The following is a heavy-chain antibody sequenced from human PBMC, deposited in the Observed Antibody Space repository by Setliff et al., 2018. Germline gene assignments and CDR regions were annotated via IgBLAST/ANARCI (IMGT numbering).Heavy chain of an antibody. J-gene: IGHJ5*02. CDR3: ARDVFDFRTGQAGP. D-gene: IGHD3-3*01. CDR1: GYSFTSFS. Sequence: ASVKVSCKASGYSFTSFSITWVRQAPGQGLEWLGWVSTYNGDTKSAQKFRGRVTMTTDISTSTVYMELRTLRSDDTAVYYCARDVFDFRTGQAGPWGQGTLVTVSS. V-gene: IGHV1-18*01. CDR2: VSTYNGDT.